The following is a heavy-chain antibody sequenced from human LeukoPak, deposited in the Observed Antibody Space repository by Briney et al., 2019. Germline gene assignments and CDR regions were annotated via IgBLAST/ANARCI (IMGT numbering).Heavy chain of an antibody. D-gene: IGHD6-13*01. Sequence: GASVKVSRKASGYTFTSYDINWVRQATGQGLEWMGWMNPNSGNTGYAQKFQGRVTMTRNTSISTAYMELSSLRSEDTAVYYCARGPYSSSWYGSYYYYGMDVWGQGTTVTVSS. CDR2: MNPNSGNT. J-gene: IGHJ6*02. CDR1: GYTFTSYD. CDR3: ARGPYSSSWYGSYYYYGMDV. V-gene: IGHV1-8*01.